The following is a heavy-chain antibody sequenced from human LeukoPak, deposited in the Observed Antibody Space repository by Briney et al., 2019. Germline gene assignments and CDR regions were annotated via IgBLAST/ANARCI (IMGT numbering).Heavy chain of an antibody. CDR3: AKDPRGRSLLYYFDY. CDR1: GFTFSSYA. J-gene: IGHJ4*02. Sequence: PGGSLRLSCAASGFTFSSYAMSWVRQAPGKGLEWVSAISGSGGSTYYADSVKGRFTISRDNSKNTLYLQMNSLRAEDTAVYYCAKDPRGRSLLYYFDYWGQGTLVTVSS. CDR2: ISGSGGST. V-gene: IGHV3-23*01. D-gene: IGHD1-26*01.